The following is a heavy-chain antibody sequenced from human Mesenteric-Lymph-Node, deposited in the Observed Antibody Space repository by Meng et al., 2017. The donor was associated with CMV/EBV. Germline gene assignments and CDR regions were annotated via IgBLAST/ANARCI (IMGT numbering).Heavy chain of an antibody. J-gene: IGHJ4*02. CDR3: SRSGPIAALDY. CDR2: ISSTTKYI. Sequence: GESLKISCAASGFNFNLITMHWVRQAPGKGLEWVSGISSTTKYIYYADSVRGRFTVSRDNTKNSVYLQMNSLRADDTALYYCSRSGPIAALDYWGQGILVTVSS. CDR1: GFNFNLIT. V-gene: IGHV3-21*01. D-gene: IGHD6-13*01.